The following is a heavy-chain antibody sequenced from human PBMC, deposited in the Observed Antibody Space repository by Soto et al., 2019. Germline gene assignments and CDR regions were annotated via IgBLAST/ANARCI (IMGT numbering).Heavy chain of an antibody. J-gene: IGHJ5*02. D-gene: IGHD3-10*01. CDR1: GYTFTSYA. CDR2: INAGNGNT. V-gene: IGHV1-3*01. CDR3: AGNRPVYYGSGSRNVPFDP. Sequence: ASVKVSCKASGYTFTSYAMHWVRQAPGQRLEWMGWINAGNGNTKYSQKFQGRVTITRDTSASTAYMELSSLRSEDTAVYYCAGNRPVYYGSGSRNVPFDPWGQGTLVTVSS.